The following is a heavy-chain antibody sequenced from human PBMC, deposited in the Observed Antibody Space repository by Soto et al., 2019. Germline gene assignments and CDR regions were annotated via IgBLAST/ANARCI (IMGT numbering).Heavy chain of an antibody. CDR1: GYTFTGYY. D-gene: IGHD2-2*01. J-gene: IGHJ4*02. V-gene: IGHV1-2*04. Sequence: GASVKVSCKASGYTFTGYYMHWVRQAPGQGLEWMGWINPNSGGTNYAQKFQGWVTMTRDTSISTAYMELSRLRSDDTAVYYCARPDCSSTSCPPRHWGQGTLVTVSS. CDR3: ARPDCSSTSCPPRH. CDR2: INPNSGGT.